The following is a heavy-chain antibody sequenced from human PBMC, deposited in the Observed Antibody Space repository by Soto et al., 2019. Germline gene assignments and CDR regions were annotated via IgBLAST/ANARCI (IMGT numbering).Heavy chain of an antibody. CDR3: ARSHCSGGSCYSSGYYGMDV. Sequence: GGSLRLSCAASGFTFSSYGMHWVRQAPGKGLEWVAVIWYDGSNKNYADSVKGRFTISRDNSKNTLYLQMNSLRAEDTAVYYCARSHCSGGSCYSSGYYGMDVWGQGTTVTVSS. J-gene: IGHJ6*02. V-gene: IGHV3-33*01. CDR1: GFTFSSYG. D-gene: IGHD2-15*01. CDR2: IWYDGSNK.